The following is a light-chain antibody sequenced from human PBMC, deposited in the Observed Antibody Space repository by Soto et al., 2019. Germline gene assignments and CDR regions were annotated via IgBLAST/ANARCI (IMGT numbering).Light chain of an antibody. V-gene: IGKV1-12*01. CDR1: QGISSW. CDR3: QQTTHFPLT. J-gene: IGKJ4*01. Sequence: DLQMTQSPSSVSASVGDRVTITCRASQGISSWLAWYQKKPGKAPKLLIFTASTLESGVPSRFSGSGSGTDFTLTISSLQPEDFATYYCQQTTHFPLTFGGGTKVEIK. CDR2: TAS.